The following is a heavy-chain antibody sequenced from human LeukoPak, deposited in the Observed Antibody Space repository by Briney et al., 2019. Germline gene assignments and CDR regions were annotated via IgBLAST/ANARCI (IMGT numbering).Heavy chain of an antibody. CDR2: IYSTGST. D-gene: IGHD3-10*01. J-gene: IGHJ4*02. CDR3: AREHMVRGVINR. V-gene: IGHV4-4*07. Sequence: SETLSLTCTVSGGSISNYYWSWIRQPAGKRLEWLGRIYSTGSTNYNPSLESRVTVSVDTSKNQFSLKLSSVTAADTAVYYCAREHMVRGVINRWGQGALVTVSS. CDR1: GGSISNYY.